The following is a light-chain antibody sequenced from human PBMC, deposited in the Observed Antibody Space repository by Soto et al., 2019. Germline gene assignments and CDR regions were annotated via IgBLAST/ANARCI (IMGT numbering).Light chain of an antibody. CDR1: SSDVGSYNL. J-gene: IGLJ1*01. CDR2: EGS. Sequence: QSALAQPASVSGSPGQSITISCTGTSSDVGSYNLVSWYQHHPGKAPKLMIYEGSKRPSGVSNRFSGSKSGNTASLTISGLQAGDEADYYCCSYAGSTTFYVFGTGTKVTVL. CDR3: CSYAGSTTFYV. V-gene: IGLV2-23*01.